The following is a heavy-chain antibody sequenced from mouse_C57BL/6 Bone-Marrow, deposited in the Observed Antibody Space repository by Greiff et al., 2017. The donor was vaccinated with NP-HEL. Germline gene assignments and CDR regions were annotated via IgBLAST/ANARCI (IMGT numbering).Heavy chain of an antibody. V-gene: IGHV7-3*01. J-gene: IGHJ4*01. D-gene: IGHD1-1*01. Sequence: EVMLVESGGGLVQPGGSLSLSCAASGFTFTDYYMSWVRQPPGKALEWLGFIRNKANGYTTEYSASVKGRFTISRDNSQSILYLQLNALRAEDSATNYCARAYYYGIRALYYYAMDYWGQGTSVTVSS. CDR1: GFTFTDYY. CDR2: IRNKANGYTT. CDR3: ARAYYYGIRALYYYAMDY.